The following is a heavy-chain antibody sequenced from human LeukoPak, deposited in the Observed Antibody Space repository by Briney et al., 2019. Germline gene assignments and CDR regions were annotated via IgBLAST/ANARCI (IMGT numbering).Heavy chain of an antibody. CDR3: ARAGRGGSHSDY. D-gene: IGHD1-26*01. Sequence: GASVKASCKASGGTFSSYAISWVRQAPGQGLEWMGRIIPILGIANYAQKFQGRVTITADKSTSTAYMELSSLRSEDTAVYYCARAGRGGSHSDYWGQGTLVTVSS. CDR1: GGTFSSYA. V-gene: IGHV1-69*04. J-gene: IGHJ4*02. CDR2: IIPILGIA.